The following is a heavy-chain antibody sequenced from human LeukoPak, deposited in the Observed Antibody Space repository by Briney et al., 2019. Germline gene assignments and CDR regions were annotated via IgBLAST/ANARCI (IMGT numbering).Heavy chain of an antibody. J-gene: IGHJ5*02. D-gene: IGHD6-13*01. V-gene: IGHV1-2*02. Sequence: ASVKVSCKASGYTFTGYYMHWVRQAPGQGLEWMGWSNPNSGGTNYAQKFPGRVNMTRDTSISTAYMELSRLRSDDTAVYYCAREVAAAGTGWFDPRGQGTLVTVSS. CDR2: SNPNSGGT. CDR1: GYTFTGYY. CDR3: AREVAAAGTGWFDP.